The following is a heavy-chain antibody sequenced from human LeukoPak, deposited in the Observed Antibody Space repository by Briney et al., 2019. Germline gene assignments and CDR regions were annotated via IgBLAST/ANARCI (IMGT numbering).Heavy chain of an antibody. CDR2: IYYSGST. V-gene: IGHV4-59*08. D-gene: IGHD6-19*01. CDR1: GGSISSYY. Sequence: SETLSLTCIVSGGSISSYYWSWIRQPPGKGLEWIGNIYYSGSTNYNPSLKSRVTISVDTSKSQFSLKLSSVTAADTAVYYCARRGNSGWGAVDYWGQGALVTVSP. J-gene: IGHJ4*02. CDR3: ARRGNSGWGAVDY.